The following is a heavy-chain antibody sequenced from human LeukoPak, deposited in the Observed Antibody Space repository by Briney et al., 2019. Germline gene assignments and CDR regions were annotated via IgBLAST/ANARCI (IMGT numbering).Heavy chain of an antibody. CDR1: GFTFSNYW. CDR2: IKQDGSDK. Sequence: PGGSLRLSCAASGFTFSNYWMSWVRQAPGRGLEWVANIKQDGSDKYYLDSVKGRFTLSRDNARNSLYLQMNSLSADDTAVYYCARGSDLWSGNYLWVDSWGQGTLVTVSS. V-gene: IGHV3-7*04. D-gene: IGHD3-3*01. J-gene: IGHJ4*02. CDR3: ARGSDLWSGNYLWVDS.